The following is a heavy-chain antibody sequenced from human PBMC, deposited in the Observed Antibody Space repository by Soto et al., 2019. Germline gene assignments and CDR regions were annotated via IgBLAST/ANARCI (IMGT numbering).Heavy chain of an antibody. J-gene: IGHJ6*02. V-gene: IGHV4-31*03. CDR3: ARVHNYEILTSYLNYYYYGMDV. Sequence: SETLSLTCTVSGGSISSGGYYWSWIRQHPGKGLEWIGYIYYSGSTYYNPSLKSRVTISVDTSKNQFSLKLSSVTAADTAVYYCARVHNYEILTSYLNYYYYGMDVWGQGTTVTVSS. D-gene: IGHD3-9*01. CDR1: GGSISSGGYY. CDR2: IYYSGST.